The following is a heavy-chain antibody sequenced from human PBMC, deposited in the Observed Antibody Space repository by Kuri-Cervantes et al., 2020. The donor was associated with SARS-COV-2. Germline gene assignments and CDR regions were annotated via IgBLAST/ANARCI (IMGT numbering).Heavy chain of an antibody. Sequence: ESLKISCAAYGGSFSGYYWSWIRQPPGKGLEWIGEINHSGSTYYNSSLKSRLTISVDTSKNQFSLKLSSVTAADTAVYYCVGFYYYDSSGFVANYYCMDVWGKGTTVTVSS. D-gene: IGHD3-22*01. CDR1: GGSFSGYY. CDR3: VGFYYYDSSGFVANYYCMDV. J-gene: IGHJ6*03. V-gene: IGHV4-34*01. CDR2: INHSGST.